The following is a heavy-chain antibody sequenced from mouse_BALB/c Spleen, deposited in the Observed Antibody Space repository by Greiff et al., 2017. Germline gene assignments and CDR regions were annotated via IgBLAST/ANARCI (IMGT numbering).Heavy chain of an antibody. V-gene: IGHV5-17*02. CDR1: GFTFSSFG. J-gene: IGHJ4*01. CDR2: ISRGSSTI. CDR3: ARYLLDY. Sequence: EVMLVESGGGLVQPGGSRKLSCAASGFTFSSFGMHWVRQAPEKGLEWVAYISRGSSTIYYADTVKGRFTISRDNTKITLFLQMTSLRSEDAAMYYFARYLLDYWGQGTSVTVSS.